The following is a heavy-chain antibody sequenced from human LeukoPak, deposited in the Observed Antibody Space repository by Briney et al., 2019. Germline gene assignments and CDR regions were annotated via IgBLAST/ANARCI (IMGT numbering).Heavy chain of an antibody. Sequence: ESTDSARGRFIISRDDSKNTLYLQMNRLRADDTAIYYCAKVQNDYDSSSGVYYYFDSWGQGTLVTVSS. D-gene: IGHD3-22*01. J-gene: IGHJ4*02. V-gene: IGHV3-23*01. CDR3: AKVQNDYDSSSGVYYYFDS.